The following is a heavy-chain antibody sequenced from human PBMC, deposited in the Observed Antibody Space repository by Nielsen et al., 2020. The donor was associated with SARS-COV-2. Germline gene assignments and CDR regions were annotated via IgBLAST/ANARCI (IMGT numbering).Heavy chain of an antibody. Sequence: SLKISCAASGFTFDDYAMHWVRQAPGKGLEWVSGISWNSGSIGYADSVKGRFTISRDNAKNSLYLQMNSLRAEDTALYYCAKGPQYCGGDCYSFDYWGQGTLVTVSS. CDR3: AKGPQYCGGDCYSFDY. V-gene: IGHV3-9*01. CDR2: ISWNSGSI. J-gene: IGHJ4*02. CDR1: GFTFDDYA. D-gene: IGHD2-21*02.